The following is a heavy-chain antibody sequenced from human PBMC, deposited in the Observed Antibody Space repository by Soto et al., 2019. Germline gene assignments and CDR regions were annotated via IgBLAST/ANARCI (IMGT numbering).Heavy chain of an antibody. CDR1: GGTFSSYA. D-gene: IGHD5-18*01. V-gene: IGHV1-69*06. J-gene: IGHJ6*02. Sequence: QVQLVQSGAEVKKPGSSVKVSCKASGGTFSSYAISWVRQAPGQGLEWRGGIIPIFGTANYAQKFQGRVTNTADKSTNTAYMELSSLRSEDTAVYYWARPSIQLWLRAYYYGMDVWGQGTTVTVSS. CDR2: IIPIFGTA. CDR3: ARPSIQLWLRAYYYGMDV.